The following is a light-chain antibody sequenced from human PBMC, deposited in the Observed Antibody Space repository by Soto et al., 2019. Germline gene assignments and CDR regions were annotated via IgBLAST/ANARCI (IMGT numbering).Light chain of an antibody. Sequence: EIVMTQSPATLSVSPGERATLXXRASQTVSSNLAWYQQKPGQAPRVXIYGASSRATGIPDRFSGSGSGTDFTLTINRLEPEDFAVYFCQHYGSSLWTFGQGTKVDIK. CDR1: QTVSSN. V-gene: IGKV3-20*01. CDR3: QHYGSSLWT. CDR2: GAS. J-gene: IGKJ1*01.